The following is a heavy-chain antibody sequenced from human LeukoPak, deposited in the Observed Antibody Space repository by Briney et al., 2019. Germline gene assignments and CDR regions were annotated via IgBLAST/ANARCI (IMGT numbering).Heavy chain of an antibody. D-gene: IGHD3-10*01. CDR2: ISSSGGNL. CDR1: GFAFSSYE. V-gene: IGHV3-48*03. Sequence: GGSLRLSCEASGFAFSSYEMHWVRQAPGKGLEWVSYISSSGGNLHYAGSVEGRFTISRDNAKGSLFLQMNSLSAEDTAVYYCARDRPVPGVYFDYWGQGALVTVSS. J-gene: IGHJ4*02. CDR3: ARDRPVPGVYFDY.